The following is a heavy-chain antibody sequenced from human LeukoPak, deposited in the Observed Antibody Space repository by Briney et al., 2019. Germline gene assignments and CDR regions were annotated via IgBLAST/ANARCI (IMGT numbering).Heavy chain of an antibody. Sequence: SETLSLTCAVSGGSISSGGYSWSWIRQPPGKGLEWIGYIYHSGSTYYNPSLKSRVTISVDRSKNQFSLKLSSVTAADTAVYYCARAPRGGYYEVYYFDYWGQGTLVTVSS. V-gene: IGHV4-30-2*01. D-gene: IGHD3-22*01. J-gene: IGHJ4*02. CDR3: ARAPRGGYYEVYYFDY. CDR2: IYHSGST. CDR1: GGSISSGGYS.